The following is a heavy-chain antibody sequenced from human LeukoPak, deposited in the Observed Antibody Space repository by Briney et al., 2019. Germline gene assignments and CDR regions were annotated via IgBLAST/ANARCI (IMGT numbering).Heavy chain of an antibody. CDR1: GFTFRRYS. Sequence: PGGSLRLSCAASGFTFRRYSMDWVRQAPGKGLEWVSSISSASSYIYYADSVKGRFTISRDNTEDSLYLQMNSLRAEDTAVYYCARGSNYDSYYYFMDVWGKGTTVTVSS. CDR2: ISSASSYI. J-gene: IGHJ6*03. CDR3: ARGSNYDSYYYFMDV. D-gene: IGHD4-11*01. V-gene: IGHV3-21*01.